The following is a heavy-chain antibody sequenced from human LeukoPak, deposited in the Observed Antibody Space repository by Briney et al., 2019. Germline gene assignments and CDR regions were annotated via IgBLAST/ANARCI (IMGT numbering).Heavy chain of an antibody. CDR1: GFPYSNSW. CDR2: IKPDGSEK. D-gene: IGHD1-26*01. V-gene: IGHV3-7*01. Sequence: GESLRLSFAASGFPYSNSWMNWVRQAPGKGLEWVANIKPDGSEKYYVDSVKGRFTISRDNADNLLYLQMNSLRVEDTAVYFCTRVSILEVEDYWGQGTLVTVSS. CDR3: TRVSILEVEDY. J-gene: IGHJ4*02.